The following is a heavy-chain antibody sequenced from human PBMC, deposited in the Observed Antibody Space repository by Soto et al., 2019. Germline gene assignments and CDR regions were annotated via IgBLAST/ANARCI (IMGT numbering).Heavy chain of an antibody. D-gene: IGHD6-25*01. J-gene: IGHJ6*02. Sequence: PSETLSLTCTLSGGSISSSSYYWGWIRQPPGKGLEWIGSIYYSGSTYNNPSLKSRVTISVDTSKNQFSLKLRSVTAADTAVYYCPGGGAAAKGRYYYYGMDVWGQGTTVTVS. CDR2: IYYSGST. CDR3: PGGGAAAKGRYYYYGMDV. CDR1: GGSISSSSYY. V-gene: IGHV4-39*01.